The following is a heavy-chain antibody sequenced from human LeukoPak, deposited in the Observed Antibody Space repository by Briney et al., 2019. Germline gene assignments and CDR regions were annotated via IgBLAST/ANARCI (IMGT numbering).Heavy chain of an antibody. V-gene: IGHV3-30*02. CDR1: GFTFSSYG. J-gene: IGHJ3*02. CDR2: IWYGGSNK. CDR3: AKGVGQTAAEGAFDI. Sequence: GESLRLSCAASGFTFSSYGMHWVRQAPGKGLEWVAVIWYGGSNKYYADSVKGRFTISRDNSKNTLYLQMNSLRAEDTAVYYCAKGVGQTAAEGAFDIWGQGTMVTVSS. D-gene: IGHD6-13*01.